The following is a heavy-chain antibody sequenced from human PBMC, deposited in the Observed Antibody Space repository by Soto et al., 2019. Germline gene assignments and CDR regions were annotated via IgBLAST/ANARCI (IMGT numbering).Heavy chain of an antibody. D-gene: IGHD3-10*01. CDR1: GDTFNFYS. J-gene: IGHJ4*02. CDR3: ATSYGSGYRAFDY. Sequence: QVQLVQSGAEVKRPGSSVKVSCKASGDTFNFYSINWVRQAPGLGLEWMGRVNPIVSMSNYAQRFQGRVTMPAEKSTSTAYMELSGLSSEDTAIYYCATSYGSGYRAFDYWGQGALVTVSS. CDR2: VNPIVSMS. V-gene: IGHV1-69*04.